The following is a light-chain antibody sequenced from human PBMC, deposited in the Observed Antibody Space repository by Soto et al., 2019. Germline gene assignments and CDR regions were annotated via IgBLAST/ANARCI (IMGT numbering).Light chain of an antibody. J-gene: IGKJ1*01. CDR2: GAS. CDR3: QQYGSSPPT. CDR1: QSVSSSY. V-gene: IGKV3-20*01. Sequence: IVLTQSPGALSLSPGERATLSCRSSQSVSSSYLAWYQQKPGQAPRLLIYGASSRATGIPDRFSGSGSGTDCNLTISRLEPEDVAVYYCQQYGSSPPTFGQGTKVDIK.